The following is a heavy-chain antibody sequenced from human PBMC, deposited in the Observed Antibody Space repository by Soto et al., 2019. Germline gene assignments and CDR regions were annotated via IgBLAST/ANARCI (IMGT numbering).Heavy chain of an antibody. D-gene: IGHD3-10*01. J-gene: IGHJ4*02. V-gene: IGHV3-30*14. Sequence: PGGSLRLSVAGSGVTFRGYAVNWVRQTQGKGLDWVTVISVDESKTYYADSVMGRFSVSRDDSTNMVFIQMSSERSEDTAVYHCARVYQLTYYFGDWGPGTPVTVSS. CDR1: GVTFRGYA. CDR2: ISVDESKT. CDR3: ARVYQLTYYFGD.